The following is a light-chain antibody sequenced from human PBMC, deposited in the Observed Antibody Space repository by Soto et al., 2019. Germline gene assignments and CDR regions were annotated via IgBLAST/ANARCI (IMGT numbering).Light chain of an antibody. CDR1: QSVLSSANHQNH. Sequence: DIVMTQSPDSLAVSLGERATINCKSSQSVLSSANHQNHLAWYQHKPGQPPRLLIYWASTRESGVPDRFSGGGSGTDFTLTIRSLQAEDVAVYYCQQYYTTPLTFGGGTKVEI. CDR3: QQYYTTPLT. V-gene: IGKV4-1*01. J-gene: IGKJ4*01. CDR2: WAS.